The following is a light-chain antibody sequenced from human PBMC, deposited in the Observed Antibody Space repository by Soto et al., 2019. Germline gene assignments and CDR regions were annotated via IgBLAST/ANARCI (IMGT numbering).Light chain of an antibody. Sequence: IVLTQSPATLSFSPGERATLSCRASQSLSSNYLAWYQQKPGQAPRLLIYATSTRATGIPDRFSGSGSGTDFTLTISRLESEDFAVYYCQQYGSSPPYTFGQGTMLKIK. CDR2: ATS. J-gene: IGKJ2*01. CDR1: QSLSSNY. V-gene: IGKV3-20*01. CDR3: QQYGSSPPYT.